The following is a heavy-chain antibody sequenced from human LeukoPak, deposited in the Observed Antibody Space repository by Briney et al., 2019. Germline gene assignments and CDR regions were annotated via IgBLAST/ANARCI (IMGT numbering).Heavy chain of an antibody. CDR2: IIPIFGTA. CDR3: ARADVVGSGWYPLPYYYGMDV. D-gene: IGHD6-19*01. CDR1: GGTFSSYA. Sequence: SVKVSCKASGGTFSSYAISWVRQAPGQGLEWMGGIIPIFGTANYAQKFQGRVTITADESTSTAYMELSSLRSEDTAVYYCARADVVGSGWYPLPYYYGMDVWGQGTTVTVSS. V-gene: IGHV1-69*13. J-gene: IGHJ6*02.